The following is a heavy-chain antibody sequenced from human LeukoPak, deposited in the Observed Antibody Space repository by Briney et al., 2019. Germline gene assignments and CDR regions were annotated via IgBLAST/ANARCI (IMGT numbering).Heavy chain of an antibody. D-gene: IGHD1-1*01. CDR2: VYYSGST. V-gene: IGHV4-59*13. J-gene: IGHJ5*02. CDR3: ARDKTGNNWFDP. CDR1: GGSISSYY. Sequence: SETLSLTCTVSGGSISSYYWSWIRHPPGKELEWVGYVYYSGSTNYNPSLNSRVTISIDTSKSHFSLKLSSVTAADTAVYYCARDKTGNNWFDPWGQGTLVTVSS.